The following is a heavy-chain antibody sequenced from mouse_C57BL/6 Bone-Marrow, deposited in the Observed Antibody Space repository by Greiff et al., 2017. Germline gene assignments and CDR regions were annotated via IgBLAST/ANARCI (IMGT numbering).Heavy chain of an antibody. CDR1: GFTFSSYA. CDR2: LSSGGDYI. J-gene: IGHJ3*01. Sequence: DVMLVESGEGLVKPGGSLKLSCAASGFTFSSYAMSWVRQTPEKRLEWVASLSSGGDYIYYADTVKGRFTISRDNARNTLYLQMSSLKSEDTAMYYWTRGRDDDYGLAYWGQGTLVTDAA. CDR3: TRGRDDDYGLAY. D-gene: IGHD2-4*01. V-gene: IGHV5-9-1*02.